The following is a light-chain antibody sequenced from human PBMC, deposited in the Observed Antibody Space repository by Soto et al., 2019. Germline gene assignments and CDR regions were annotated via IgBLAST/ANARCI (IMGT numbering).Light chain of an antibody. Sequence: QLVLTQPPSASGSPGQSVTISCTGTSSDVGGYNYVSWYQQYPGKAPKLMIYEVSKRPSGVPDRFSGSKSGNTASLTVSGLQAEDEADYYCSSYAGSNNFGVFGGGTKLTVL. CDR3: SSYAGSNNFGV. J-gene: IGLJ3*02. CDR1: SSDVGGYNY. V-gene: IGLV2-8*01. CDR2: EVS.